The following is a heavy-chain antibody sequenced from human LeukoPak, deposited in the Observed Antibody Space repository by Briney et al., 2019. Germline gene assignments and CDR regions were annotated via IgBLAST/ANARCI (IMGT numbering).Heavy chain of an antibody. V-gene: IGHV3-30*18. CDR3: AKDFISGGWFDP. D-gene: IGHD4-23*01. CDR2: ISYDGSNK. CDR1: GFTFSSYG. Sequence: GGSLRLSCAASGFTFSSYGMHWVRQAPGKGLEWVAVISYDGSNKYYADSVKGRFTISRDNSKNTLYLQMNSLRAEDTAVYYCAKDFISGGWFDPWGQGTLVTVSS. J-gene: IGHJ5*02.